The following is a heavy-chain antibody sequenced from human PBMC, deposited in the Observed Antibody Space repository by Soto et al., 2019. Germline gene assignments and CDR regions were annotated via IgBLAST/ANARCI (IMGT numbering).Heavy chain of an antibody. J-gene: IGHJ4*02. CDR1: GGSISSGGYS. V-gene: IGHV4-30-2*01. CDR3: ARSAFGVGLDY. CDR2: IYHSGST. D-gene: IGHD3-3*01. Sequence: PSETLSPTCAVSGGSISSGGYSWSWIRQPPGKGLEWIGYIYHSGSTYYNPSLKSRVTISVDRSKNQSSLKLSSVTAADTAVYYCARSAFGVGLDYWGQGTLVTVSS.